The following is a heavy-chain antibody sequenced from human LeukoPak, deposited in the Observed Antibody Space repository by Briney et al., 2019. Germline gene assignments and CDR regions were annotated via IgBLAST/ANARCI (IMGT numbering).Heavy chain of an antibody. V-gene: IGHV4-59*08. J-gene: IGHJ4*02. Sequence: SETLSLTCTVSGGSISSYYWSWIRQPPGKGLEWIGHIYYSGSTNYNPSLKSRVTISVDTSKNQFSLKLSSVTAADTAVYYCARGEVTLDYWGQGTLVTVSS. CDR2: IYYSGST. D-gene: IGHD3-10*01. CDR1: GGSISSYY. CDR3: ARGEVTLDY.